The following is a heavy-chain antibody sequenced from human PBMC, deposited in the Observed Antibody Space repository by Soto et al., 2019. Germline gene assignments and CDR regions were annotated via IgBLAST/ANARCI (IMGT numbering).Heavy chain of an antibody. CDR2: INSDGSDT. Sequence: GGSLRLSCVASGFTFSSPWMHWVRQSPGKGLVWVSRINSDGSDTTYADSVKGRFTISRDNSKNTLNLQMNSLRAEDTAVYYCARRSSSWYFDYWGQGTLVTVSS. D-gene: IGHD6-13*01. CDR3: ARRSSSWYFDY. CDR1: GFTFSSPW. J-gene: IGHJ4*02. V-gene: IGHV3-74*01.